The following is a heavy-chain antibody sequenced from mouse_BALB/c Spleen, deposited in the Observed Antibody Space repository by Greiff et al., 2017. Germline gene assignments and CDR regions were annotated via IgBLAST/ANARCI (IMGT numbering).Heavy chain of an antibody. CDR3: TRRYYGSSYRGYFDY. Sequence: VQLQQSGAELVRPGASVTLSCKASGYTFTDYEMHWVKQTPVHGLEWIGAIDPETGGTAYNQKFKGKATLTADKSSSTAYMELRSLTSEDSAVYYCTRRYYGSSYRGYFDYWGQGTTLTVSS. V-gene: IGHV1-15*01. CDR2: IDPETGGT. D-gene: IGHD1-1*01. J-gene: IGHJ2*01. CDR1: GYTFTDYE.